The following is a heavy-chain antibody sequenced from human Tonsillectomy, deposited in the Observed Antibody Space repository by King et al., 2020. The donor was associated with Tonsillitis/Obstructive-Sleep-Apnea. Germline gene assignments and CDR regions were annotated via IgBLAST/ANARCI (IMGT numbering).Heavy chain of an antibody. V-gene: IGHV3-23*04. J-gene: IGHJ6*03. CDR2: ISAGGGNT. CDR1: GFTFSIYA. D-gene: IGHD3-22*01. Sequence: VQLVESGGGLVQPGGSLRLSCAASGFTFSIYAMTWVRRAPGKGLEWVSVISAGGGNTYYADSVKGRFTISRDNSKNTLYLQMNSVRAEDTAVYYCAKDSDSSSYYPSNYYYMDVWGKGTTVTVSS. CDR3: AKDSDSSSYYPSNYYYMDV.